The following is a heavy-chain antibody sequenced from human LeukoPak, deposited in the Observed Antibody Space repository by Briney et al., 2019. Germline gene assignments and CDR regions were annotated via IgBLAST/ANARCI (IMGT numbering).Heavy chain of an antibody. CDR2: IYHSGST. CDR3: ARYSSGWYERWSFDY. V-gene: IGHV4-38-2*02. CDR1: GYSISSGYY. D-gene: IGHD6-19*01. Sequence: SSETLSLTCTVSGYSISSGYYWGWIRQPPGKGLEWIGSIYHSGSTYYNPSLKSRVTISVDTSKNQFSLKLSSVTAADTAVYYCARYSSGWYERWSFDYWGQGTLVTVSS. J-gene: IGHJ4*02.